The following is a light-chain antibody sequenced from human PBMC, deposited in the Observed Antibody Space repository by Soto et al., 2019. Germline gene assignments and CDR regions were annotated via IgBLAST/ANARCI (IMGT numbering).Light chain of an antibody. CDR1: QSVSGW. CDR3: QQYESYPLT. J-gene: IGKJ4*01. CDR2: SAS. V-gene: IGKV1-5*03. Sequence: DIQMTQSPSTLSASVGDRVTITCRASQSVSGWLVWYRQKPGKAPELLIYSASTLETGVPSRFSGSGSGTEFTLTVSSLQPDDFATYYCQQYESYPLTFGGGTKIDI.